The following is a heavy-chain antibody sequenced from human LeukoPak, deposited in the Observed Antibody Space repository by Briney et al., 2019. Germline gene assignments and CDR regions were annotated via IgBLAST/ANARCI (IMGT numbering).Heavy chain of an antibody. V-gene: IGHV3-53*01. D-gene: IGHD3-22*01. CDR1: GYAVSSNY. Sequence: GGSLRLSCAASGYAVSSNYMSWVRQAPGKGLEWVSVIYSGGTTNYADSVKGRFTISRDNSNNTLYLQMNSLGAADTAVYYCAKGRYYDSSGAYYFDYWGQGSLVTASS. J-gene: IGHJ4*02. CDR3: AKGRYYDSSGAYYFDY. CDR2: IYSGGTT.